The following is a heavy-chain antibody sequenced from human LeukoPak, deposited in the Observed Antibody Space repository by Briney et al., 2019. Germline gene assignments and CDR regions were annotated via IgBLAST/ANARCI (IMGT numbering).Heavy chain of an antibody. CDR3: ASLPGTAHPAIYGMDV. Sequence: SVKVSCKASGGTFSSYAISWVRQAPGQGLEWMGGIIPIFGTANYAQKFQGRVTITADESTSTAYMELSSLRSEDTAVYYCASLPGTAHPAIYGMDVWGQGTTVTVSS. D-gene: IGHD2-21*02. V-gene: IGHV1-69*13. J-gene: IGHJ6*02. CDR2: IIPIFGTA. CDR1: GGTFSSYA.